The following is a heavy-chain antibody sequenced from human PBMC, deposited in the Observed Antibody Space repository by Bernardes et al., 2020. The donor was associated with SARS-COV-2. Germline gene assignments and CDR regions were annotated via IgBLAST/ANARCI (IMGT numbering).Heavy chain of an antibody. CDR1: GYTLTELS. J-gene: IGHJ4*02. CDR3: AKALMSGFGELLSYFDY. Sequence: ASVKVSCKVSGYTLTELSMHWVRQAPGKGLEWMGGFDPEDGETIYAQKFQGRVTMTEDTSTDTAYMELSSLRSEDTAVYYCAKALMSGFGELLSYFDYWGQGTLVTVSS. V-gene: IGHV1-24*01. CDR2: FDPEDGET. D-gene: IGHD3-10*01.